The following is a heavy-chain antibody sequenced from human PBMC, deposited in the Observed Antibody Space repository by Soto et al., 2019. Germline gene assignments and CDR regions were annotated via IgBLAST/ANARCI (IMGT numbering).Heavy chain of an antibody. Sequence: SVKVSCKASGGTFSSYTISWVRQAPGQGLEWTGRIIPILGIANYAQKFQGRVTITADKSTSTAYMELSSLRSEDTAVYYCARDQGIAVAGDFDYWGQGTLVTVSS. D-gene: IGHD6-19*01. V-gene: IGHV1-69*04. CDR1: GGTFSSYT. J-gene: IGHJ4*02. CDR3: ARDQGIAVAGDFDY. CDR2: IIPILGIA.